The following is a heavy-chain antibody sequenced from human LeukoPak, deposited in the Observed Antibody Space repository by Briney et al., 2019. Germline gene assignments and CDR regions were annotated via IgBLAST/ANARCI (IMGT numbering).Heavy chain of an antibody. D-gene: IGHD5-24*01. CDR3: ARSTRARYFDL. V-gene: IGHV3-30*02. CDR1: GFTFSIYG. CDR2: IRYDGSEK. J-gene: IGHJ2*01. Sequence: PGGSLRLSRAASGFTFSIYGMHWVRQAPGKGLEWVAYIRYDGSEKYYAESLKGRFTISRDNSKNTLYLQMNSLRAEDTALYYCARSTRARYFDLWGRGTLVTVSS.